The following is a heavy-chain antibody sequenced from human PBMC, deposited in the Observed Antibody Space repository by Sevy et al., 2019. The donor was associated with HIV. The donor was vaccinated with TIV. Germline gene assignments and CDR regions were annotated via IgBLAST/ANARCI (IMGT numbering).Heavy chain of an antibody. CDR1: GFTFRNFG. CDR2: VSYDGSSK. J-gene: IGHJ6*02. V-gene: IGHV3-30*03. CDR3: ARGGSGDYYYYGVDV. D-gene: IGHD3-10*01. Sequence: GGSLRLSCVGSGFTFRNFGVHWLRQAPGKGLEWLSVVSYDGSSKYYVDSVKGRFIVSRDNSKNTRYLQMNSLRTGDTAVYYCARGGSGDYYYYGVDVWGQGTTVTVSS.